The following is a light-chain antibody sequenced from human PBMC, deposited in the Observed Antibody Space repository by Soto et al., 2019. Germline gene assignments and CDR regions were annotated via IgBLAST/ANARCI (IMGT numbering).Light chain of an antibody. V-gene: IGLV1-44*01. Sequence: QSVLTQPPSASGTPGQRVTISCSGSSSNIGSNTVNWYQQLPGTAPKLLIYSNNQRPSGVPDRFSGSKSGTSASLAISGLQSEDEADYYCAAWDDSLVVFGGGTQLTV. CDR1: SSNIGSNT. CDR2: SNN. CDR3: AAWDDSLVV. J-gene: IGLJ2*01.